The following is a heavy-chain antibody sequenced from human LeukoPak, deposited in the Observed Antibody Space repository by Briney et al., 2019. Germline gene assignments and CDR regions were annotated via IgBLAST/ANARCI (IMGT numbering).Heavy chain of an antibody. CDR1: GFTFSNYW. CDR3: ARNQRRLDY. V-gene: IGHV3-7*01. J-gene: IGHJ4*02. CDR2: IKQDGSEK. D-gene: IGHD1-14*01. Sequence: GGSLRLSCAASGFTFSNYWMTWVRQAPGKGLELVANIKQDGSEKYYVDSVKGRFTISRDNTKNSLYLQMNSLRAEDTAVYYCARNQRRLDYWGLGTLVTVSS.